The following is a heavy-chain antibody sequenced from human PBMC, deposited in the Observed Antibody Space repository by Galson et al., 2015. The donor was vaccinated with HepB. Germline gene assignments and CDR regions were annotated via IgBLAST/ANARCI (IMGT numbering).Heavy chain of an antibody. D-gene: IGHD3-10*01. V-gene: IGHV1-46*03. CDR1: GYTFTSYY. Sequence: SVKVSCKASGYTFTSYYMHWVRQAPGQGLEWMGIINPSGGSTSYAQKFQGRVTMTRDTSTSTVYMELSSLRSEDTAVYYCARAPLSLWFRDRVAFDIWGQGTMVTVSS. CDR3: ARAPLSLWFRDRVAFDI. J-gene: IGHJ3*02. CDR2: INPSGGST.